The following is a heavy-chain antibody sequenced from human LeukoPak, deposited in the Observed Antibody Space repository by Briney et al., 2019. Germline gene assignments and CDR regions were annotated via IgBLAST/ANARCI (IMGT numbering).Heavy chain of an antibody. CDR1: GFTFSSYA. CDR2: ISGSGGRT. J-gene: IGHJ4*02. Sequence: GGSLRLSCAASGFTFSSYAMSWVRQAPGKGLEWVSAISGSGGRTYYADSVKGRFTISRDNSKNTLYLQMNSLRAEDTAVYYCAKDNDILTGRDYWGQGTLVTVSS. D-gene: IGHD3-9*01. CDR3: AKDNDILTGRDY. V-gene: IGHV3-23*01.